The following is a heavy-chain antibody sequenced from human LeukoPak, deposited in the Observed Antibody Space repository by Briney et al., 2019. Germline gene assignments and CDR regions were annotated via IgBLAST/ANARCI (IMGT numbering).Heavy chain of an antibody. CDR1: GYTFTGYY. J-gene: IGHJ3*02. CDR3: ASDVVVVAPSAFDI. Sequence: ASVKVSCKASGYTFTGYYMHWVRQAPGQGLEWMGWINPNSGGTNYAQKFQGRVTITADKSTSTAYMELSSLRSEDTAVYYCASDVVVVAPSAFDIWGQGTMVTVSS. D-gene: IGHD2-15*01. CDR2: INPNSGGT. V-gene: IGHV1-2*02.